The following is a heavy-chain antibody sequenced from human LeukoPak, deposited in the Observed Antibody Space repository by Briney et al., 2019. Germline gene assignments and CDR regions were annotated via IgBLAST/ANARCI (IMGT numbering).Heavy chain of an antibody. CDR1: GFTFTSFG. CDR2: IQYDTIKK. J-gene: IGHJ4*02. D-gene: IGHD6-13*01. V-gene: IGHV3-30*02. CDR3: ARDPVAAAQRGYFDY. Sequence: GGSLRLSCAASGFTFTSFGMHWVRQAPGKGLEWVAFIQYDTIKKYYADSMKGRFTISRDNSKNTLYLQMNSLRAEDTAMYYCARDPVAAAQRGYFDYWGQGTLVTVSS.